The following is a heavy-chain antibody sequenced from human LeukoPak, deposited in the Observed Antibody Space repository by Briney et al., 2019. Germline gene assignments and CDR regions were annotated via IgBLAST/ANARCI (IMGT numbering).Heavy chain of an antibody. CDR3: ASRGGFWSGDDY. D-gene: IGHD3-3*01. CDR1: GFIFSSYA. CDR2: ISGSGGST. Sequence: GGSLRLSCAASGFIFSSYAMSWVRQAPGKGLEWVSAISGSGGSTYYADSVKGRFTISRDNSKNTLYLQMNSLRAEDTAVYYCASRGGFWSGDDYWGQGTLVTVSS. J-gene: IGHJ4*02. V-gene: IGHV3-23*01.